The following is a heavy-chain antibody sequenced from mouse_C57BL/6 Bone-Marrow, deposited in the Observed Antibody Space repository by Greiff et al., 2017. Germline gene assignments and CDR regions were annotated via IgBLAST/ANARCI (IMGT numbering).Heavy chain of an antibody. Sequence: VQLQQSGAELVKPGASVKLSCKASGYIFTEYTIHWVKQRSGQGLEWIGWFYPGSGSIKYNERFKDKATLTADKSSNTVYMERSRLTSEDSAVYFCARHERYYDYEGYFDYWGQGTTRTVAS. CDR3: ARHERYYDYEGYFDY. D-gene: IGHD2-4*01. CDR1: GYIFTEYT. J-gene: IGHJ2*01. CDR2: FYPGSGSI. V-gene: IGHV1-62-2*01.